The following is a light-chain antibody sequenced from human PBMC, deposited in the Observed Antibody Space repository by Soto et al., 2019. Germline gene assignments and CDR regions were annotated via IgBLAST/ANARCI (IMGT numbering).Light chain of an antibody. V-gene: IGKV3-20*01. Sequence: EIVLTQSPGTLSLSPGERATLSCRASQSVSSSYLAWYQQKPGQAPRLLIYGASSRATDIPDRFSGSGSGTDFTLTINRLEPEDFAVYYCQQYGTSPGLFTFGPGTKVDIK. J-gene: IGKJ3*01. CDR2: GAS. CDR1: QSVSSSY. CDR3: QQYGTSPGLFT.